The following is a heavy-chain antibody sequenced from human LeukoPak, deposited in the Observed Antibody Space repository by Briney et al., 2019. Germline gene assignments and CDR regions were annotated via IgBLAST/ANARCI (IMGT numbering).Heavy chain of an antibody. CDR3: ARNPRLVRYYMDV. Sequence: GGSLRLSCAASGFTFSSYSMNWVRQAPGKGLEWVSYISSSSSSTIYYADSMKGRFTISRDNAKNSLFLQMNSLRAEDTAVYYCARNPRLVRYYMDVWGKGTTVTVSS. D-gene: IGHD3-22*01. CDR1: GFTFSSYS. V-gene: IGHV3-48*01. J-gene: IGHJ6*03. CDR2: ISSSSSSTI.